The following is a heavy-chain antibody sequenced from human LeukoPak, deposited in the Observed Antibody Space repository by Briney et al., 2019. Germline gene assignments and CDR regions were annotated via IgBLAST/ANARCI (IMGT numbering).Heavy chain of an antibody. CDR1: GFTFSNYG. CDR3: ARHSETYWTFDY. J-gene: IGHJ4*02. D-gene: IGHD1-1*01. CDR2: IWYDGSNK. V-gene: IGHV3-33*01. Sequence: PGGSLRLSCAASGFTFSNYGMHWVRQAPGKGLEWVAVIWYDGSNKYYADSVKGRFTISRDNSKNTLYLQMNSLRAEDTAVYYCARHSETYWTFDYWGQGTLVTVSS.